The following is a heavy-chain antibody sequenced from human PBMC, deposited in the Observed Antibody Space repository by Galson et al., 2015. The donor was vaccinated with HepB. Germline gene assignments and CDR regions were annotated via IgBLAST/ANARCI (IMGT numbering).Heavy chain of an antibody. D-gene: IGHD6-19*01. CDR2: ISSSSSYT. CDR1: GFTFSDYY. J-gene: IGHJ4*02. V-gene: IGHV3-11*03. CDR3: ARSRYSSGWYYYFDY. Sequence: SLRLSCAASGFTFSDYYMSWIRQAPGKGLEWVSYISSSSSYTNYADSVKGRFTISRDNAKNSLYLQMNSLRAEDTAVYYCARSRYSSGWYYYFDYWGQGTLVTVSS.